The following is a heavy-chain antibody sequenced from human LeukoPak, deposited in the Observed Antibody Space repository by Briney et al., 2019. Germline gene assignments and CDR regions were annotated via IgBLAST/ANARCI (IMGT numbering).Heavy chain of an antibody. V-gene: IGHV3-30-3*01. CDR1: GFTFSSYA. CDR3: AKDNDFWSGPYDY. CDR2: ISYDGSNK. D-gene: IGHD3-3*01. J-gene: IGHJ4*02. Sequence: PGGSLRLSCAASGFTFSSYAMHWVRQAPGKGLEWVAVISYDGSNKYYADSVKGRFTISRDNSKNTLYLQMNSLRADDTAVYYCAKDNDFWSGPYDYWGQGTLVTVSS.